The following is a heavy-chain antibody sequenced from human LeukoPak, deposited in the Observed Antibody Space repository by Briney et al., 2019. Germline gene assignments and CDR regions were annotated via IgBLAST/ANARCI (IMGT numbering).Heavy chain of an antibody. J-gene: IGHJ2*01. D-gene: IGHD1-14*01. Sequence: PGASLRISCAASGFTFSNYAMTWVRQAPGKGLEWVSGISDSGSNTHYADSAKGRFTISRDNSKNTLYLQMNSLRTEDTAVYYCAKVTTWYSDLWGRGTLVTISS. CDR1: GFTFSNYA. CDR3: AKVTTWYSDL. V-gene: IGHV3-23*01. CDR2: ISDSGSNT.